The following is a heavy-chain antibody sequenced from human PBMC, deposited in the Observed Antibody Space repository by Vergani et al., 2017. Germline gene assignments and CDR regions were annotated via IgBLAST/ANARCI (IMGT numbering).Heavy chain of an antibody. CDR3: ATKSCGTPGCQIGYFRE. Sequence: EVQLLQSGGGVIQPGGSVRLSCAASGFTFSACPMTWVRQAPGKGLEWVSAISARYPSTYYADSVKGRFTISRDNSKSTLYLQMNSLRTEDTAVYYCATKSCGTPGCQIGYFREWGQGTLVTVSS. CDR2: ISARYPST. V-gene: IGHV3-23*01. J-gene: IGHJ1*01. CDR1: GFTFSACP. D-gene: IGHD1-1*01.